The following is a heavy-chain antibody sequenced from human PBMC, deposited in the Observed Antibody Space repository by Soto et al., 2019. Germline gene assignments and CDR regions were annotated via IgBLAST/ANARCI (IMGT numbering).Heavy chain of an antibody. J-gene: IGHJ6*02. CDR1: GFTFSSYG. V-gene: IGHV3-30*18. D-gene: IGHD6-13*01. CDR3: AKAIPRYSSRSSMDV. Sequence: QVQLVESGGGVVQPGRSLRLSCAASGFTFSSYGMHWVRQAPGKGLEWVAVISYDGSNKYYADSVKGRFTISRDNSKNALYLQMTSLRAEDTAVYYCAKAIPRYSSRSSMDVWGQGTTVTVSS. CDR2: ISYDGSNK.